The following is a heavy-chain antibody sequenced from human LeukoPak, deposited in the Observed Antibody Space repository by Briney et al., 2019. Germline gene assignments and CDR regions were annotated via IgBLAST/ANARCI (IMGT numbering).Heavy chain of an antibody. CDR2: VYYSGTT. CDR3: ARRGSSGSYFHFDY. V-gene: IGHV4-59*01. D-gene: IGHD3-10*01. CDR1: GASINSYY. J-gene: IGHJ4*02. Sequence: SETLCLTCTVSGASINSYYWSWIRQAPGKGLEWIGYVYYSGTTNYNPSLKSRVTISLDASNNQFSLKLSSVTSADTAVYYCARRGSSGSYFHFDYWGQGTLVTVSS.